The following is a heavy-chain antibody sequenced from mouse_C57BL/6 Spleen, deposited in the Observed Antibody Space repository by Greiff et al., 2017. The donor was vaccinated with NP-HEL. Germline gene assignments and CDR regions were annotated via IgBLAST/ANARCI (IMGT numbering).Heavy chain of an antibody. V-gene: IGHV1-18*01. CDR2: INPNNGGT. CDR1: GYTFTDYN. CDR3: ARSSNYGEFYYAMDY. D-gene: IGHD2-13*01. J-gene: IGHJ4*01. Sequence: VQLQQSGPELVKPGASVKIPCKASGYTFTDYNMDWVKQSHGKSLEWIGDINPNNGGTIYNQKFKGKATLTVDKSSSTAYMERRSLTSEDTAVYYCARSSNYGEFYYAMDYWGQGTSVTVSS.